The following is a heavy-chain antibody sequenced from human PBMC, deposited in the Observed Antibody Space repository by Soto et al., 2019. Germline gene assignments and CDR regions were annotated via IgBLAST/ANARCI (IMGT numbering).Heavy chain of an antibody. CDR1: GFTFSSYD. V-gene: IGHV3-33*08. D-gene: IGHD1-26*01. Sequence: GGALRLSCAASGFTFSSYDMHWVRQAPGKGLEWVALIWHDGSNKGYADSVKGRFTISRDNSKNTLNLQMNSLRVEDTAVYYCTRAAIKGELLDYWGQGTQVTVSS. CDR2: IWHDGSNK. CDR3: TRAAIKGELLDY. J-gene: IGHJ4*02.